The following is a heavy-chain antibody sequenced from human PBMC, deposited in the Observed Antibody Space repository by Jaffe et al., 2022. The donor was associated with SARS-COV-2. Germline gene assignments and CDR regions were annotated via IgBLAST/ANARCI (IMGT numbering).Heavy chain of an antibody. Sequence: QLQLQESGPGLVKPSETLSLTCTVSGASISMTNYYWGWIRQPPGRGLEWIASIYYSGTAYHNPSLKSRVTISVDTSKNQFSLKLSSVTAADTAVFYCARVYFDSSGPLDYWGQGTLVTVSS. J-gene: IGHJ4*02. CDR1: GASISMTNYY. CDR3: ARVYFDSSGPLDY. CDR2: IYYSGTA. D-gene: IGHD3-22*01. V-gene: IGHV4-39*01.